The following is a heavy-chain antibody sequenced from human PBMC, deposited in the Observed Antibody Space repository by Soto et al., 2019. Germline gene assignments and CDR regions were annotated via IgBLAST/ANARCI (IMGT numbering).Heavy chain of an antibody. D-gene: IGHD3-16*01. Sequence: QITLKESGPTLVKPTQTLTLTCTFSGFSLSASGVGVGWIRQPPGKALEWLAIIYWDDAKHYSPSLKSSLTTTKDTSKNQVVLTMTNMDPVDTATYYCAPKGGGDRILDYWGQGTLVTVSS. V-gene: IGHV2-5*02. CDR1: GFSLSASGVG. J-gene: IGHJ4*02. CDR3: APKGGGDRILDY. CDR2: IYWDDAK.